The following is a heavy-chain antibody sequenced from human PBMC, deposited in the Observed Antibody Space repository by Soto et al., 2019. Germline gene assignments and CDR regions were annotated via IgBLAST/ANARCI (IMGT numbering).Heavy chain of an antibody. V-gene: IGHV4-30-2*01. CDR1: GGSISSGGYS. D-gene: IGHD6-6*01. Sequence: QLQLQESGSGLVKPSQTLSLTCAVSGGSISSGGYSWSWIRQPPGKGLERIGYIYHSGSTYYNPSLKSRVTISVDRSKNQFSLKLSSVTAADTAVYYCASYNSSSSNFDYWGQGTLVTVSS. CDR3: ASYNSSSSNFDY. J-gene: IGHJ4*02. CDR2: IYHSGST.